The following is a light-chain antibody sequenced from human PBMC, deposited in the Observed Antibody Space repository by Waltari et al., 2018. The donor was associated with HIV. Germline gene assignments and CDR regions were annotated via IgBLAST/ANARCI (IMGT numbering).Light chain of an antibody. J-gene: IGKJ4*01. Sequence: EIVLTKSPGTLSLSPGERATLSCRTSQSVSSSQLAWYQQKPGQSPRLLIYAASSRATGIPDSFSGSVSGTDFTLTISRLEPEDFVVYYCQQYGTSPLTFGGGTKVEIK. CDR3: QQYGTSPLT. CDR2: AAS. CDR1: QSVSSSQ. V-gene: IGKV3-20*01.